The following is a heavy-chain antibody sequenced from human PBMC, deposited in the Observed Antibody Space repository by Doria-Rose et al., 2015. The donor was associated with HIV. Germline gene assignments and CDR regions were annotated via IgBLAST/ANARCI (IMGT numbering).Heavy chain of an antibody. CDR2: IYSGGST. Sequence: WSWIRQPPGKGLEWIGYIYSGGSTNYNPSLKSRVTISVDTSKNQFSLKLSSVTVADTAVYYCARHGSYQLLSSLWGQGILITVSS. CDR3: ARHGSYQLLSSL. V-gene: IGHV4-61*07. D-gene: IGHD3-10*02. J-gene: IGHJ4*02.